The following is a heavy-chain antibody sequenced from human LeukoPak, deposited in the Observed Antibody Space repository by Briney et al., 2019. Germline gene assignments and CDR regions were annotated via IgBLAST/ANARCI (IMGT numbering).Heavy chain of an antibody. V-gene: IGHV4-59*08. Sequence: PSETLSLTCTVSGGSISSYYWSWIRLPPGKGLEYIGYIYYSGSTNYNPSLKSRVTISVDTSKNQFSLNLSSVTAADTAVYYCARRGGLEYYFDYWGQGTLVTVSS. J-gene: IGHJ4*02. CDR1: GGSISSYY. CDR2: IYYSGST. D-gene: IGHD2-15*01. CDR3: ARRGGLEYYFDY.